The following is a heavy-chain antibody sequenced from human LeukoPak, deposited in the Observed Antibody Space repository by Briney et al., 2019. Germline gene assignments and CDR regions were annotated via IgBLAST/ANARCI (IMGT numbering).Heavy chain of an antibody. Sequence: GASVKVSCKASGYTFTGDYIYWVRQAPGQGLEWMGWINPNNGGTKYAQKFQGRVTMTRDTSISTAYMERRRLTSDDTAVYYCTRPLAGDGTAAAQFASWGQGTLVTVSS. D-gene: IGHD6-13*01. J-gene: IGHJ4*02. V-gene: IGHV1-2*02. CDR3: TRPLAGDGTAAAQFAS. CDR1: GYTFTGDY. CDR2: INPNNGGT.